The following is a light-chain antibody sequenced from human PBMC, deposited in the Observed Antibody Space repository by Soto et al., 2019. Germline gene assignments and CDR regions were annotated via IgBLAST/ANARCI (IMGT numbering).Light chain of an antibody. V-gene: IGLV2-8*01. CDR3: TSYAGSNMLFYV. CDR2: EVS. Sequence: QSALTQPPSASGSPGQSVTISCTGTSSDVGGYNYVSWYQQHPGKAPKLMIYEVSKRPSGVPDRFSGSKSGNTASLTVSGLQAEDEADYYCTSYAGSNMLFYVFGTGTKVTVL. J-gene: IGLJ1*01. CDR1: SSDVGGYNY.